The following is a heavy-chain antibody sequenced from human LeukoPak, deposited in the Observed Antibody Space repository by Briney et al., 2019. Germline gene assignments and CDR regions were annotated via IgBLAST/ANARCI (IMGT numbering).Heavy chain of an antibody. D-gene: IGHD6-13*01. V-gene: IGHV3-7*01. CDR1: GFTFTDYW. CDR3: ARDGTAAGLYFDL. J-gene: IGHJ4*01. Sequence: GGSLRLSCEVSGFTFTDYWMNWVRQAPGKGPEWVASIRQDGSEKTYVDSVKGRFTISRDNTKNSLSLQLNGLRAEDTAVYYCARDGTAAGLYFDLWGQGTLVTVSS. CDR2: IRQDGSEK.